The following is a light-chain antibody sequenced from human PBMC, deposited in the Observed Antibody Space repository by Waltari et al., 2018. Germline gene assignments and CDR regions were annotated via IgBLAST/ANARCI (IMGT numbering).Light chain of an antibody. J-gene: IGKJ3*01. CDR1: LNLVYDDGLTY. Sequence: DAGMTQSPLSLPVTLGQPASISRTSSLNLVYDDGLTYLSGFHQRPGQSPRRLIYKVSNRDSGVPDRFSGSGSGTDFTLKISRVEAEDVGVYYCFQGTHWPRTFGPGTKVDIK. CDR3: FQGTHWPRT. V-gene: IGKV2-30*01. CDR2: KVS.